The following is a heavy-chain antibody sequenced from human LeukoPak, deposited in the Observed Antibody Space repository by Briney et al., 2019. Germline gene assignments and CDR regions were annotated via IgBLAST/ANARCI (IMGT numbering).Heavy chain of an antibody. J-gene: IGHJ4*02. D-gene: IGHD3-22*01. Sequence: GGSLRLSCAASGFTFSSYAMSWVRQAPGEGLEWVSAITDSGGSTYYSDSVKGRFTISRDDSKNTLYLQMNTLRAEDTAIYYCAKGSSGSRPYYFDYWGQGTLVTVSS. CDR3: AKGSSGSRPYYFDY. CDR2: ITDSGGST. V-gene: IGHV3-23*01. CDR1: GFTFSSYA.